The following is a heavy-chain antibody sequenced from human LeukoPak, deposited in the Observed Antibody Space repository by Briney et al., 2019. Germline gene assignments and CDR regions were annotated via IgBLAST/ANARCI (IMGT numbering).Heavy chain of an antibody. Sequence: GGSLRLSCAASGFTFDDYAMHWVRQAPGKGLEWVSSISSSSSYIYYADSVKGRFTISRDNAKNSLYLQMNSLRAEDTAVYYCARDRGAAAGPFDYWGQGTLVTVSS. D-gene: IGHD6-13*01. V-gene: IGHV3-21*01. CDR3: ARDRGAAAGPFDY. CDR2: ISSSSSYI. CDR1: GFTFDDYA. J-gene: IGHJ4*02.